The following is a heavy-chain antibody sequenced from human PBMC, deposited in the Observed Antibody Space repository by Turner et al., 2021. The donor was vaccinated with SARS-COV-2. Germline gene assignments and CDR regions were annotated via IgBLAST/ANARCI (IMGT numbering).Heavy chain of an antibody. D-gene: IGHD3-16*01. Sequence: QVLLVESGGGVVQPGRSLGISCAASGFNFSSYAMHWVRQATGKGLEWVEIISYDGSNENYADSVKGRITISRDNSKNTLYLQMNSLRAEDTAVYYCARDLGYPFGGMDVWGQGTTVTVSS. V-gene: IGHV3-30-3*01. CDR2: ISYDGSNE. CDR1: GFNFSSYA. CDR3: ARDLGYPFGGMDV. J-gene: IGHJ6*02.